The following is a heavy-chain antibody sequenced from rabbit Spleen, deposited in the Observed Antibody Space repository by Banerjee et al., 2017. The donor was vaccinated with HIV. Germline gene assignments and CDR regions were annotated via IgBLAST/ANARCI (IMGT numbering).Heavy chain of an antibody. CDR3: ARDLPDIIGWNFGF. CDR1: GFSFSSSDY. CDR2: IAGSSSGFT. V-gene: IGHV1S40*01. Sequence: QSLEESGGDLVKPGASLTLTCTASGFSFSSSDYICWVRQTPGKGLEWISCIAGSSSGFTYSATWAKGRFIISKTSSTTVFLQMTSLTAADTATYFCARDLPDIIGWNFGFWGPGTLVTVS. D-gene: IGHD1-1*01. J-gene: IGHJ3*01.